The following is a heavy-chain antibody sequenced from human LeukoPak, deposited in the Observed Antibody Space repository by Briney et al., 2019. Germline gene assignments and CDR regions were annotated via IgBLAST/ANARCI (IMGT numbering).Heavy chain of an antibody. V-gene: IGHV4-4*07. CDR3: PREHKDYDGRCYYNGY. D-gene: IGHD3-22*01. CDR1: WGPISTYY. CDR2: MYTSGSI. Sequence: SETLSLTRTVSWGPISTYYVSWIRQPAGKGLEWIGRMYTSGSIDHNPSLKSRVTMSVDSSKNQFSLRLTSVTSAGTGVYCPPREHKDYDGRCYYNGYWGRGTLVTVSS. J-gene: IGHJ4*02.